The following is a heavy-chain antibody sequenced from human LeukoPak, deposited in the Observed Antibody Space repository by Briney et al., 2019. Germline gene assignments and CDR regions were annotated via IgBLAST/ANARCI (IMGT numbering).Heavy chain of an antibody. D-gene: IGHD3-22*01. CDR3: AKRNAENYDSSGYPLYYFDY. CDR1: GGSISSYY. Sequence: SEALSLTCTVSGGSISSYYWSWIRQPPGKGLEWIGYIYYSGSTNYNPSLKSRVTISVDTSKNQFSLTLSSVTAADTAVYYCAKRNAENYDSSGYPLYYFDYWGQGILVTVSS. J-gene: IGHJ4*02. CDR2: IYYSGST. V-gene: IGHV4-59*08.